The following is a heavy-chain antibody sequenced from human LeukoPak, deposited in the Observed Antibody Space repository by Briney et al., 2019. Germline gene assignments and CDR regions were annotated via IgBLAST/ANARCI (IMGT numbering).Heavy chain of an antibody. J-gene: IGHJ6*02. V-gene: IGHV1-18*01. CDR1: GYTFTGYG. D-gene: IGHD3-22*01. Sequence: ASVKVSCKASGYTFTGYGISWVRQAPGQGLEWMGWISAYNGNTNYAQRLQGRVTMTTDTSTSTAYMELRSLRSDDTAVYYCARGAYYYDSSGLNYYYYGMDVWGQGTTVTVSS. CDR2: ISAYNGNT. CDR3: ARGAYYYDSSGLNYYYYGMDV.